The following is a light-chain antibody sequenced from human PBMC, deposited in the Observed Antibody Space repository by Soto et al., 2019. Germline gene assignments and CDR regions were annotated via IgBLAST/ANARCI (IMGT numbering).Light chain of an antibody. J-gene: IGKJ4*01. CDR1: QIVSSTY. Sequence: EIVLTQSPGTLSLSPGERATLSCRASQIVSSTYLAWFQQKPGQAPRLLIYGASTRATGIPDRFSGSGSGTDFTLTISGLEPEDCACYYCQQYDVPPLNTFGGGTKVDIK. CDR3: QQYDVPPLNT. CDR2: GAS. V-gene: IGKV3-20*01.